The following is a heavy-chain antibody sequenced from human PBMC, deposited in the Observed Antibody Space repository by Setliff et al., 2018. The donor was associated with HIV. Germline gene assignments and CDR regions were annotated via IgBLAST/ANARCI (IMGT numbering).Heavy chain of an antibody. CDR3: ATPGAGRFDY. CDR2: INHSGST. J-gene: IGHJ4*02. CDR1: GGSFTEYY. V-gene: IGHV4-34*01. Sequence: PSETLSLTCAVYGGSFTEYYWTWIRQPPGKGLEWIGEINHSGSTNYNPSLASRVTISHDTSKNQFSLHLFSVTAADTAVYYCATPGAGRFDYWGQGELVTV.